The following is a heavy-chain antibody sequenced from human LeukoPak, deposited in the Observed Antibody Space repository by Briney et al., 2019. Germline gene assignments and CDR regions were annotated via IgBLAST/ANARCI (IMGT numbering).Heavy chain of an antibody. D-gene: IGHD5-12*01. CDR3: AKDPTYYSGSYFDS. CDR1: GFTFSSNA. V-gene: IGHV3-23*01. CDR2: ISGSAAET. Sequence: PGGSLRLSCAASGFTFSSNAMNRVRQAPGKGLEWVSTISGSAAETYYADSLKGRFTISRDNSKNTLYLQMNSLRAEDTAVYYCAKDPTYYSGSYFDSWGQGTLVTVSS. J-gene: IGHJ4*02.